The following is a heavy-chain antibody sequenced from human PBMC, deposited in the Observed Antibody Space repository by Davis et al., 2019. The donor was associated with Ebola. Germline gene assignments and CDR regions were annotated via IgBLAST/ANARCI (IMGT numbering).Heavy chain of an antibody. Sequence: ASVKVSCKASGYTFISYGITWVRQAPGQGLEWMGWISGYNGNTNYAQILQGRVTMTTDTSTGTAYMELRSLRSDDTAVYFCARTSIVGTTTTASDIWGQGTKVTVSS. J-gene: IGHJ3*02. CDR3: ARTSIVGTTTTASDI. V-gene: IGHV1-18*01. CDR2: ISGYNGNT. CDR1: GYTFISYG. D-gene: IGHD1-26*01.